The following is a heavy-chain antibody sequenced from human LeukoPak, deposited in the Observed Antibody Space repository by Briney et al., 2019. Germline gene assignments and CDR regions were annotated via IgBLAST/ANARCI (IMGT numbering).Heavy chain of an antibody. Sequence: SVKVSCKASGGTFSSYAISWVRQAPGQGLEWMGRIIPILGIANYAQKFQGRVTITTDESTSTAYMELSSLRSEDTAVYYCARLYYDFWSGYYRPNWFDPWGQGTLVTVSS. J-gene: IGHJ5*02. CDR3: ARLYYDFWSGYYRPNWFDP. D-gene: IGHD3-3*01. V-gene: IGHV1-69*04. CDR1: GGTFSSYA. CDR2: IIPILGIA.